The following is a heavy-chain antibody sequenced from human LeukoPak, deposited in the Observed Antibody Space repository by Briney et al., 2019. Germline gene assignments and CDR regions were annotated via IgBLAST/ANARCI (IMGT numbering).Heavy chain of an antibody. V-gene: IGHV3-21*01. CDR1: GFIFRSYN. CDR3: ARDSGYSYGFDY. CDR2: ITSSSSYI. D-gene: IGHD5-18*01. J-gene: IGHJ4*02. Sequence: GALRLSCSAPGFIFRSYNIDWVRPAPGKGPGWVSSITSSSSYIFYADSVKGRFTVSRDNAKNSLYLQMNSLRAEDTAVYYCARDSGYSYGFDYWGQGTLVTVSS.